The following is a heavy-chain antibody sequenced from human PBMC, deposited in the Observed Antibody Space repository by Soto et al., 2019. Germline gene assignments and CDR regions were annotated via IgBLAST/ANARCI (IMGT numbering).Heavy chain of an antibody. J-gene: IGHJ4*02. CDR1: GFTFSHYA. Sequence: QEQLVESGGGVVQPGRSLRLSCAASGFTFSHYAMHWVRQAPGKGLQWVSSISFDGRNKYYVDSVKGRFTISRDNSQNXLYLEVDSLRGEDAAVYYGAKDRRVGNGYNWGFDYWGQGTLVTVSS. CDR3: AKDRRVGNGYNWGFDY. D-gene: IGHD5-12*01. V-gene: IGHV3-30*04. CDR2: ISFDGRNK.